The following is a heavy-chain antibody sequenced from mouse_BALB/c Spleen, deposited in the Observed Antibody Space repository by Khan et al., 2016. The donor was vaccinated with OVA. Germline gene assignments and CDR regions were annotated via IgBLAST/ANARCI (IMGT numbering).Heavy chain of an antibody. V-gene: IGHV1-87*01. Sequence: QIQLVQSGTELARPGASVKLSCKASGYTFTNYWMQWVKQRPGQGLEWIGAIYPGDGNSRYTQKFKGKATLTADKSSSTAYMQLSSLASEDSAVYYCARGGITTGYFDYWGQGTTLTVSS. J-gene: IGHJ2*01. CDR1: GYTFTNYW. CDR2: IYPGDGNS. D-gene: IGHD1-1*01. CDR3: ARGGITTGYFDY.